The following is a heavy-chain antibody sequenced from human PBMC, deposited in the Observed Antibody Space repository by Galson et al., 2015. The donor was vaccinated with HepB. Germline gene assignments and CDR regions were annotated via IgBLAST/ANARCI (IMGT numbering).Heavy chain of an antibody. V-gene: IGHV1-69*06. D-gene: IGHD3-16*01. CDR3: VGGRIATNANFEH. CDR1: GDSLSNYG. CDR2: IVPLFHTT. Sequence: SVKVSCKASGDSLSNYGVNWVRQAPGQAFEWLGGIVPLFHTTKYAQKFQGRVTITADKATTTAYMELTSLRHEDTALYYCVGGRIATNANFEHWGQGTLVTVSS. J-gene: IGHJ4*02.